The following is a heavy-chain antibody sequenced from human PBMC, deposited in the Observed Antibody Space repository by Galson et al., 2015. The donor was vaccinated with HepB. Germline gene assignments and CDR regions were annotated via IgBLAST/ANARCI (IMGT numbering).Heavy chain of an antibody. CDR2: ITAGNGNT. CDR1: GYTFIAYA. D-gene: IGHD3-3*01. J-gene: IGHJ4*02. V-gene: IGHV1-3*01. Sequence: SVKVSCKASGYTFIAYAMHWLRQAPGQRLEWMGWITAGNGNTKYSQKFQGRVTITRDTSASTAYMELSSLRSEDTAVYYCARRSYDFWSGYYTFDYWGQGTLVTVSS. CDR3: ARRSYDFWSGYYTFDY.